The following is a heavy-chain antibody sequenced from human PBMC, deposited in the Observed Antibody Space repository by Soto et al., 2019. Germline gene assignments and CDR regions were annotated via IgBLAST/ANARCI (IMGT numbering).Heavy chain of an antibody. Sequence: QVQLVQSGAEVKKPGASVKVSCKASGYTFTSYEINWVRQATGQGLEWMGWMNPNSGDTGYAQKFXXRXXMTRNTSISTAYMELSSLRSEDTAVYSCARGELLWFGELLRWGQGTLVTVSS. CDR1: GYTFTSYE. D-gene: IGHD3-10*01. CDR3: ARGELLWFGELLR. CDR2: MNPNSGDT. V-gene: IGHV1-8*01. J-gene: IGHJ4*02.